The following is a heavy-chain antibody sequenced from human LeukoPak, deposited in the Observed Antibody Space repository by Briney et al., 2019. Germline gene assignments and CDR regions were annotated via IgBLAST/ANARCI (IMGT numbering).Heavy chain of an antibody. Sequence: ASVKVSCKASGYTFSGYYIHWVRQAPGQGLEWMGWIKPDSGDTHYVQKFQGRVTMTRDTSITTAYMELSLRSDDTAVYYCAKFAQDWGTFDYWGQGTVVTVSS. CDR1: GYTFSGYY. V-gene: IGHV1-2*02. J-gene: IGHJ4*02. D-gene: IGHD7-27*01. CDR2: IKPDSGDT. CDR3: AKFAQDWGTFDY.